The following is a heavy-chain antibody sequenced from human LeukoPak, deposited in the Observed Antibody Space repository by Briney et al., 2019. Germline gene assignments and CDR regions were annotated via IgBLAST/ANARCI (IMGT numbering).Heavy chain of an antibody. CDR1: GYTFTGNY. CDR2: INPNSGGT. Sequence: ASVKVSCKASGYTFTGNYMHWVRQAPGQGLEWMGWINPNSGGTNYAQKFQGRVTMTRDTSISTAYMELSRLRSDDTAVYYCARTYDFWSGYYEYYFDYWGQGTLVTVSS. D-gene: IGHD3-3*01. CDR3: ARTYDFWSGYYEYYFDY. V-gene: IGHV1-2*02. J-gene: IGHJ4*02.